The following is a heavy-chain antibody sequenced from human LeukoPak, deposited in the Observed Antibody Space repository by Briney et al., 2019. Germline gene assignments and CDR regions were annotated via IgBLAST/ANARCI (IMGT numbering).Heavy chain of an antibody. D-gene: IGHD3-16*01. J-gene: IGHJ4*02. V-gene: IGHV6-1*01. CDR1: GDSVSSNSAT. CDR2: TYYRSKWYN. CDR3: AREGSDGYLFDY. Sequence: SQTLSLTCAISGDSVSSNSATWDWIRQSPSRGLEWLGRTYYRSKWYNDYAVSVKSRVTINPDTSKNQFSLQMISVTPEDTAVYYCAREGSDGYLFDYWGQGSLVIVSS.